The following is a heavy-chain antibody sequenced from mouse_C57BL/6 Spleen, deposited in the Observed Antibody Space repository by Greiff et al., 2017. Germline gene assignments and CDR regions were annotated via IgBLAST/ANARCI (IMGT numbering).Heavy chain of an antibody. J-gene: IGHJ1*03. CDR2: INPNNGGT. D-gene: IGHD4-1*01. Sequence: EVQLQQSGPELVKPGASVKISCKASGYTFTDYYMNWVKQSHGKSLEWIGDINPNNGGTSYNQKFKGKATLTVDKSSSTAYMELRSLTSEDSAVYYCARTGTLSYWYFDVWGTGTTVTVSS. V-gene: IGHV1-26*01. CDR3: ARTGTLSYWYFDV. CDR1: GYTFTDYY.